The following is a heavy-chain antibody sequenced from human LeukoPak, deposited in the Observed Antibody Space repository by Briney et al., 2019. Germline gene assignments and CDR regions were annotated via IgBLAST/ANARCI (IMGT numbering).Heavy chain of an antibody. CDR1: GFTFSRNW. Sequence: PGGSLRLSCAGSGFTFSRNWMCWVRQAPGKGLEWVANIKQDGSEKYYVDSVKGRFTISRDNAKNSLYLQMNSLRAEDTAVYYCAREHSSSHYYYYYMDVWGKGTTVTVSS. CDR3: AREHSSSHYYYYYMDV. J-gene: IGHJ6*03. D-gene: IGHD6-13*01. CDR2: IKQDGSEK. V-gene: IGHV3-7*01.